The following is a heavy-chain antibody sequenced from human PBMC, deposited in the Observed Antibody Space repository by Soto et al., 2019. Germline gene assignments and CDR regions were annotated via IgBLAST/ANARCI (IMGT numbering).Heavy chain of an antibody. CDR3: ATSHSTYRGAPFDF. V-gene: IGHV3-53*01. CDR1: GFSVSSNS. J-gene: IGHJ4*02. D-gene: IGHD6-13*01. CDR2: IHTDGSA. Sequence: EVQLVESGGGLILPGGSLRVSCTSSGFSVSSNSMTWVRQAPGKGLEWVSVIHTDGSAYYTDSVKGRFSVFIDNWTNTLHLQMNSLRVDDTAVYYCATSHSTYRGAPFDFWGQGTLVTVSS.